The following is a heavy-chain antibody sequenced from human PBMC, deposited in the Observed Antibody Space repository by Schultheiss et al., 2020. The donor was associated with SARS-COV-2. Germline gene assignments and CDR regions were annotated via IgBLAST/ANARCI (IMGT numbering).Heavy chain of an antibody. D-gene: IGHD6-13*01. CDR2: IRSKAYGGTT. CDR3: TSSSWYLYFDY. Sequence: GESLKISCAASGFTFSYYYMSGVRQAPGKGLEWVGFIRSKAYGGTTEYAASVKGRFTISRDDSKSIAYLQMNSLKTEDTAVYYCTSSSWYLYFDYWGQGTLVTVSS. V-gene: IGHV3-22*01. J-gene: IGHJ4*02. CDR1: GFTFSYYY.